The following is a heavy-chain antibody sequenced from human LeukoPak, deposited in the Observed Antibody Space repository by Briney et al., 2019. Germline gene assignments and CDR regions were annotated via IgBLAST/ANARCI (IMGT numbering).Heavy chain of an antibody. V-gene: IGHV4-4*07. CDR3: ARALGVRGVMYFDY. CDR2: IYTSGST. J-gene: IGHJ4*02. D-gene: IGHD3-10*02. Sequence: SETLSLTCTVSGSSISSYYWSWIRQPAGKGLEWIGRIYTSGSTNYNPSHKSRVTMSVDTSKNQFSLKLSSVTAADTAVYYCARALGVRGVMYFDYWGQGTLVTVSS. CDR1: GSSISSYY.